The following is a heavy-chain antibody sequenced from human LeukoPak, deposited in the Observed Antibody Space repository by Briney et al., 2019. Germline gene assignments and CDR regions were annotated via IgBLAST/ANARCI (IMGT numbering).Heavy chain of an antibody. J-gene: IGHJ6*03. CDR2: IKQDGSEK. CDR3: AREGNDFDWLFNPGDHYYYYMDV. Sequence: PGGSLRLSCAASGFTFSIYWMSWVRQAPGKGLEWVANIKQDGSEKYYVDSVKGRFTISRDNAKNSLYLQMNSLRAEDTAVYYCAREGNDFDWLFNPGDHYYYYMDVWGKGTTVTVSS. D-gene: IGHD3-9*01. CDR1: GFTFSIYW. V-gene: IGHV3-7*01.